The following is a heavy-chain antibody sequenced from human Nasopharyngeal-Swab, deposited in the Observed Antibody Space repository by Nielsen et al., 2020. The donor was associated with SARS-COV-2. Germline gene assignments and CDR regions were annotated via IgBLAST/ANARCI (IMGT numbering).Heavy chain of an antibody. CDR1: GDSISSSNW. J-gene: IGHJ4*02. D-gene: IGHD3-10*01. CDR3: AKVLWFGELYY. V-gene: IGHV4-4*02. Sequence: SETLSLTCAVSGDSISSSNWWSWVRQPPGKGLEWLGEIYHSGSTTYNPSLKSRVTISVEKSKNQFSLKLSSVTAADTAVYYCAKVLWFGELYYWGQGTLVTVSS. CDR2: IYHSGST.